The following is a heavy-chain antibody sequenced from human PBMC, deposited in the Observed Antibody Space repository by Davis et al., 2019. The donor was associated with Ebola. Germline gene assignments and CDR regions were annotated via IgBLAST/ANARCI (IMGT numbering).Heavy chain of an antibody. D-gene: IGHD4-17*01. CDR1: GFTFSSYA. Sequence: GEFLKISCAASGFTFSSYAMHWVRQAPGKGLEWVAVISYDGSNKYYADSVKGRFTISRDNSKNTLYLQMNSLRAEDTAVYYCARPATVTARGDFDYWGQGTLVTVSS. J-gene: IGHJ4*02. CDR2: ISYDGSNK. CDR3: ARPATVTARGDFDY. V-gene: IGHV3-30-3*01.